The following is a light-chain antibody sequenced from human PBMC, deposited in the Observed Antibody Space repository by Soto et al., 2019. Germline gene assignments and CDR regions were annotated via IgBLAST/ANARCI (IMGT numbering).Light chain of an antibody. Sequence: MSSPASRDIGSDLSWYQQKPGKAPTLLIYAASNLQSGVPSRFRGSRSGTEFNLTVSTLQPDDLATYSRRLDHDDLWTFGQGTKVDIK. CDR1: RDIGSD. J-gene: IGKJ1*01. V-gene: IGKV1-6*01. CDR2: AAS. CDR3: RLDHDDLWT.